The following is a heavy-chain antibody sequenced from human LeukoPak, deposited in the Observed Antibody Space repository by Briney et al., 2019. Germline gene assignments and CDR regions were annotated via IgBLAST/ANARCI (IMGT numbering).Heavy chain of an antibody. J-gene: IGHJ5*02. V-gene: IGHV1-2*02. CDR2: INPNSGGT. CDR3: APTSCYSCWFDP. CDR1: GYTFTGYY. D-gene: IGHD2-15*01. Sequence: ASVKVSCKASGYTFTGYYMHWVRQAPGQGLEWMGWINPNSGGTNYAQKFQGRVTMTRDMSTSTVYMELSSLRSEDTAVYYCAPTSCYSCWFDPWGQGTLVTVSS.